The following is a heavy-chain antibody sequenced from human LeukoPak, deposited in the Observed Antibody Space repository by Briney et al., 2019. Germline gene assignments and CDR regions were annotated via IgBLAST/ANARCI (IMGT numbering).Heavy chain of an antibody. CDR1: GGSISSGGYS. CDR3: ARDSFRGFDP. J-gene: IGHJ5*02. CDR2: IYHSGST. V-gene: IGHV4-30-2*01. Sequence: SETLSLTCVVSGGSISSGGYSWSWIRQPPGKGLEWIGYIYHSGSTYYNPSLKSRVTISVDRSKNQFSLKLSSVTAADTAVYYCARDSFRGFDPWGQGTLVTVSS.